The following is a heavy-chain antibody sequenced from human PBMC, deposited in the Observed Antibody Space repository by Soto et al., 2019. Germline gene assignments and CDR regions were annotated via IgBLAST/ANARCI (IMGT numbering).Heavy chain of an antibody. J-gene: IGHJ6*02. D-gene: IGHD6-13*01. CDR2: TYYRSKWYN. Sequence: SQTLSLTCAISGDSVSSNSAAWNWIRQSPSRGLEWLGRTYYRSKWYNDYAVSVKSRITINPDTSKNQFSLQLNSVTPEDTAVYYCARDRGTAAGTVYYYYGMDVWGQGTTVTVSS. CDR3: ARDRGTAAGTVYYYYGMDV. V-gene: IGHV6-1*01. CDR1: GDSVSSNSAA.